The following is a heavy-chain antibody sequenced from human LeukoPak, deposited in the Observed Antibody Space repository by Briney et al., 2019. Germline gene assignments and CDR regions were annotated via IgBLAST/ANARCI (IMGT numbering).Heavy chain of an antibody. CDR2: FDPEDGET. J-gene: IGHJ4*02. V-gene: IGHV1-24*01. D-gene: IGHD6-13*01. CDR3: ATDSSRMKYYFDY. Sequence: ASVKVSCKVSGYTLTELSMHWVRQAPGKGLEWKGGFDPEDGETIYAQKFQGRVTMTEDTSTDTAYMELSSLRSEGTAVYYCATDSSRMKYYFDYWGQGTLVTVSS. CDR1: GYTLTELS.